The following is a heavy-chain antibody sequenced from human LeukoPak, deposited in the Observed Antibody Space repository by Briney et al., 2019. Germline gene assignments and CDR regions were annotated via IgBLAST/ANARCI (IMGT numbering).Heavy chain of an antibody. J-gene: IGHJ6*02. V-gene: IGHV4-34*01. Sequence: SETLSLTCAVSGGSFSGYYWYWIRQPPGKGLEWIGEINHGESTNYNPSLKSRATLSVDTSKNQFSLKLASVTAADTAVYYCARGRTYYYDTSGYYPSIYYGMDVWGQGTTVIVSS. CDR3: ARGRTYYYDTSGYYPSIYYGMDV. CDR1: GGSFSGYY. D-gene: IGHD3-22*01. CDR2: INHGEST.